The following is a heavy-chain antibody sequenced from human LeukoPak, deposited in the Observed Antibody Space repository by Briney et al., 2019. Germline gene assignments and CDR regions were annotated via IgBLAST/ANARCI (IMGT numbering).Heavy chain of an antibody. CDR3: ARRGGSSWYTNWFDP. CDR1: GGSFSSSSYY. CDR2: IYYSGST. J-gene: IGHJ5*02. Sequence: PSETLSLTCTVSGGSFSSSSYYWGWIRQPPGKGLEWIGSIYYSGSTYYNPSLKSRVTISVDTSKNQFSLKLSSVTAADTAVYYCARRGGSSWYTNWFDPWGQGTLVTVSS. V-gene: IGHV4-39*01. D-gene: IGHD6-13*01.